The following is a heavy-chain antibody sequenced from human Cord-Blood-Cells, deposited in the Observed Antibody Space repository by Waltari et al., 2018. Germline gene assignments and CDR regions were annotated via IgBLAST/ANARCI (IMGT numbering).Heavy chain of an antibody. CDR2: IIPILGIA. V-gene: IGHV1-69*09. Sequence: QVQLVQSGAEVKKPGSSVKVSCKASGGTFSSYAISWVRQAPGQGLEWMGRIIPILGIANYAQKFQGRVTITADKSTSTAYMELSSLRSEDTAVYYCARDGPQGQLVRYYYYYMDVWGKGTTVTVSS. D-gene: IGHD6-6*01. CDR3: ARDGPQGQLVRYYYYYMDV. J-gene: IGHJ6*03. CDR1: GGTFSSYA.